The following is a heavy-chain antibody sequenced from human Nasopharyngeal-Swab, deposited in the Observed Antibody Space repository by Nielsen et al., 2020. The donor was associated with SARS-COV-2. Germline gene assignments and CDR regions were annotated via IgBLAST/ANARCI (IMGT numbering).Heavy chain of an antibody. CDR1: GFTFSNYR. Sequence: GGSLRLSCAASGFTFSNYRMHWVRHAPGKGLVWVSRINGDGSSLNYADFVKGRFTISTDNAKSTLYLEMNSLRAEDTAVYYFARGRGSSTSMIGYWGQGTLVTVSS. V-gene: IGHV3-74*01. CDR3: ARGRGSSTSMIGY. D-gene: IGHD2/OR15-2a*01. CDR2: INGDGSSL. J-gene: IGHJ4*02.